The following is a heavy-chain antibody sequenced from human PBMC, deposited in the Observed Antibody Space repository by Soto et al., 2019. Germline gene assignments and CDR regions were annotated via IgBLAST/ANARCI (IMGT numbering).Heavy chain of an antibody. D-gene: IGHD3-10*01. CDR2: IRQDGGAQ. CDR1: GFTFTTYW. CDR3: VRGGHGSGSYLGSS. J-gene: IGHJ5*02. Sequence: PGGSLRLSCVASGFTFTTYWMSWVRQAPGKGLEWVANIRQDGGAQYYVGPVKGRFTISRDNAKNSVYLQMDSLRVEDTAVYYCVRGGHGSGSYLGSSWGQGILVTVSS. V-gene: IGHV3-7*03.